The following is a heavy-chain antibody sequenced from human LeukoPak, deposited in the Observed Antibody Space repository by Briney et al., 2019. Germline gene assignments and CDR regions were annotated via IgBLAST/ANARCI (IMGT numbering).Heavy chain of an antibody. CDR3: AREPNWVFDY. V-gene: IGHV4-59*01. Sequence: SETLSLTCTVSGGSMSNVYWSWIRQPPGQGLEWLASIYYSGTPTYNPSLNRRGTISIDTSKNQFSLTLTSVPAAETATEFCAREPNWVFDYWGQGARVTVSS. CDR2: IYYSGTP. CDR1: GGSMSNVY. D-gene: IGHD7-27*01. J-gene: IGHJ4*02.